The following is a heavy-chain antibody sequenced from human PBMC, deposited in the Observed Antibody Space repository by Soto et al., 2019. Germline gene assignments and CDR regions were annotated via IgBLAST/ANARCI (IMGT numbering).Heavy chain of an antibody. V-gene: IGHV1-2*02. D-gene: IGHD3-10*01. J-gene: IGHJ4*02. CDR2: INPNSGGT. CDR3: ARGFTMVRGVIRPLDY. Sequence: ASVKVSCKASGYTFTGYYMHWVRQAPGQGLEWMGWINPNSGGTNYAQKFQGRVTMTRDTSISTAYMELSRLRSDDTAVYYCARGFTMVRGVIRPLDYWGKGTLVTVSS. CDR1: GYTFTGYY.